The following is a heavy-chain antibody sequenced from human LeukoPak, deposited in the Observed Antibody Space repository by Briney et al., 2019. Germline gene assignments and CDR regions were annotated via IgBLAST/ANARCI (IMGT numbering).Heavy chain of an antibody. D-gene: IGHD3-22*01. J-gene: IGHJ4*02. CDR3: ARGSSGYLLFDY. V-gene: IGHV1-69*02. CDR2: IIPILGIA. Sequence: SVKVSCKASGGTLSSYTISWVRQAPGQGLEWMGRIIPILGIANYAQKFQGRVTITADKSTSTAYMELSSLRSEDTAVYYCARGSSGYLLFDYWGQGTLVTVSS. CDR1: GGTLSSYT.